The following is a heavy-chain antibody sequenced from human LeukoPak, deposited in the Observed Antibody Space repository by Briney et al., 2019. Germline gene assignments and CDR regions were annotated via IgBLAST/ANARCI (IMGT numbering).Heavy chain of an antibody. CDR2: IYFDGST. J-gene: IGHJ3*02. Sequence: PSETLSLTCTVSGGSISSYYWSWIRQPPGKGLEWIGYIYFDGSTNYNPSLRSRVTISVDTSKNQFSLKLSSVTAADTAVYYCARDFMYFSRHYGDYEGDAFDIWGQGTMVTVSS. V-gene: IGHV4-59*01. CDR1: GGSISSYY. CDR3: ARDFMYFSRHYGDYEGDAFDI. D-gene: IGHD4-17*01.